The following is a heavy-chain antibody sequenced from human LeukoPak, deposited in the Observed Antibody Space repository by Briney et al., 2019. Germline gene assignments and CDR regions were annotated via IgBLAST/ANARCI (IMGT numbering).Heavy chain of an antibody. D-gene: IGHD2-21*02. V-gene: IGHV4-38-2*02. Sequence: SQTLSLTCAVSGYSISSGYYWGWIRQPPGKGLEWIGSIYHSGSTYYNPSLKSRVTISVDTSKNQFSLKLSSVTAADTAVYYCAREYCGGDCYENWFDPWGQGPPVTVSS. CDR3: AREYCGGDCYENWFDP. CDR1: GYSISSGYY. CDR2: IYHSGST. J-gene: IGHJ5*02.